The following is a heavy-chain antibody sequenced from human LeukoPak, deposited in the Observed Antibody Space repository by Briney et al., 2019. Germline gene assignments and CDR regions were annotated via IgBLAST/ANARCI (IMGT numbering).Heavy chain of an antibody. Sequence: PSGTLSLTCAVSGGSISSSNWWSWVRQPPGKGLEWIGEIYHSGSTNYNPSLKSRVTISVDTSKNQFSLRLSSVTAADTAVYYCARESTANWFDPWGQGTLVTVSS. CDR2: IYHSGST. CDR1: GGSISSSNW. CDR3: ARESTANWFDP. D-gene: IGHD1-14*01. V-gene: IGHV4-4*02. J-gene: IGHJ5*02.